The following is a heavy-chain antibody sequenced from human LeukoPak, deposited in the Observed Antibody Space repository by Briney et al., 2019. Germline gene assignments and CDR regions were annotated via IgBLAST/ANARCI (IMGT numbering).Heavy chain of an antibody. J-gene: IGHJ5*02. CDR3: TSDPISDDDGDYVS. CDR2: VNPKSGDT. Sequence: ASVKVSCKASGYTFSGYYIHWVRQAPGQGLEWMGWVNPKSGDTHYAQNFQGRVTMTRDTSVNTAYMDLSRLRSDDTAVYYCTSDPISDDDGDYVSWGQGTLVAVTS. CDR1: GYTFSGYY. V-gene: IGHV1-2*02. D-gene: IGHD4-17*01.